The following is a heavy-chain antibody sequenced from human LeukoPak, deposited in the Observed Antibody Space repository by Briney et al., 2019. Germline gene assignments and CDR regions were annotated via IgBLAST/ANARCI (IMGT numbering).Heavy chain of an antibody. CDR3: AKDRAMIVVPLEN. V-gene: IGHV3-30*02. J-gene: IGHJ4*02. CDR1: GFTFSSYG. CDR2: IRYDGSNK. Sequence: GGSLRLSCAASGFTFSSYGMHWVRQAPGKGLVWVAFIRYDGSNKYYADSVKGRFTISRDNSKNTLYLQMNGLRAEDTAVYYCAKDRAMIVVPLENWGQGTLVTVSS. D-gene: IGHD3-22*01.